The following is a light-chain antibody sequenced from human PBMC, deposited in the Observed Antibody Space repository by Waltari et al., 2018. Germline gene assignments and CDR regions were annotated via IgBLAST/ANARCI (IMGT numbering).Light chain of an antibody. J-gene: IGKJ3*01. Sequence: EIVLTQSPATLSVSPGERATLSCRASQSVSNYLACYQQKPGQAPRLLIYETSNRASGIPARFSGSGSGTDFTLTISSLEPEDFAVYYCQLLVNWPLFTFGPGTKVDIK. CDR1: QSVSNY. CDR3: QLLVNWPLFT. V-gene: IGKV3-11*01. CDR2: ETS.